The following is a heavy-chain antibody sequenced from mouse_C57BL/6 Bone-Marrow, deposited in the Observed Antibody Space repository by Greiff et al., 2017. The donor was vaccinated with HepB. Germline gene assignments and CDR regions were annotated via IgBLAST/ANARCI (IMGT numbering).Heavy chain of an antibody. CDR1: GYTFTSYG. J-gene: IGHJ2*01. CDR2: IYPRSGNT. V-gene: IGHV1-81*01. CDR3: ARRGPYFDY. Sequence: VQLVESGAELARPGASVKLSCKASGYTFTSYGISWVKQRTGQGLEWIGEIYPRSGNTYYNEKFKGKATLTADKSSSTAYMELRSLTSVDSAVYFCARRGPYFDYWGQGTTLTVSS.